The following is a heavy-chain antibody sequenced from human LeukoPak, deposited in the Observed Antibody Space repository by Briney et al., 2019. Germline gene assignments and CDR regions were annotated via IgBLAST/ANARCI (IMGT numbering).Heavy chain of an antibody. D-gene: IGHD2-2*01. Sequence: GESLKISCKGSGYSFTSYWIGWVRQMPGKGLEWMGIIYPGDSDTRYSPSFQGQVTISADKSISTAYLQWSSLKASDTAMYYCARRTGCSSTSCLYFDYWGQGTLVTVSS. J-gene: IGHJ4*02. V-gene: IGHV5-51*01. CDR3: ARRTGCSSTSCLYFDY. CDR1: GYSFTSYW. CDR2: IYPGDSDT.